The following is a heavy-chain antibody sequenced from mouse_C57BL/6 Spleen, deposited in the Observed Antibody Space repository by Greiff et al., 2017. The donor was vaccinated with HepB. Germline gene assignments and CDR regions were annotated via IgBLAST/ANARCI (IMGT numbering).Heavy chain of an antibody. D-gene: IGHD4-1*02. J-gene: IGHJ1*03. CDR3: TAQLGRYWYFDV. CDR1: GFTFSNYW. CDR2: IRLKSDNYAT. V-gene: IGHV6-3*01. Sequence: EVKVEESGGGLVQPGGSMKLSCVASGFTFSNYWMNWVRQSPEKWLEWVAQIRLKSDNYATHYAESVKGRFTISRDDSKSSVYLQMNNLRAEDTGIYYCTAQLGRYWYFDVWGTGTTVTVSS.